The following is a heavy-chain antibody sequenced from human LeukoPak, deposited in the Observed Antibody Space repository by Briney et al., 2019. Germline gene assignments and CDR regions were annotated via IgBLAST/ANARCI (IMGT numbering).Heavy chain of an antibody. D-gene: IGHD3-22*01. J-gene: IGHJ4*02. CDR2: IIPIFGTA. Sequence: SVKVSCTASGGTSSSYAISWVRQAPGQGLEWMGGIIPIFGTANYAQKFQGRVTITADESTSTAYMELSSLRSEDTAVYYCARDNYYDSSGYYYSYFDYWGQGTLVTVSS. CDR1: GGTSSSYA. V-gene: IGHV1-69*13. CDR3: ARDNYYDSSGYYYSYFDY.